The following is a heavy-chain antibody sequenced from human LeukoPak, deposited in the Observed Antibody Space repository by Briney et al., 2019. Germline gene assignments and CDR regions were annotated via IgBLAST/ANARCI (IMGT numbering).Heavy chain of an antibody. D-gene: IGHD1-7*01. CDR2: IYYSGST. Sequence: SETLSLTCTVSGGSISSGDYYWSWIRQPPGKGLEWIGYIYYSGSTYYNPSLKSRVTISVDTSKNQFSLKLSSVTAADTAVYYCARGLGAWNYVGGPRGNWGQGTLVTVSS. J-gene: IGHJ4*02. CDR3: ARGLGAWNYVGGPRGN. V-gene: IGHV4-30-4*01. CDR1: GGSISSGDYY.